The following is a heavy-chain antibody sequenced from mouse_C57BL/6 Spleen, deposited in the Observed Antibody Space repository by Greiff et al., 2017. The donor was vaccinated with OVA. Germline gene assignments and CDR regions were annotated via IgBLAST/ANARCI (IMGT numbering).Heavy chain of an antibody. Sequence: VQLQQSGAELVKPGASVKISCKASGYAFSSYWMNWVKQRPGKGLEWIGQIYPGDGDTNYNGKFKGKATLTADKSSSTAYMQLSSLTSEDSAVYFCARGLITTVFDYWGQGTTPTVSS. CDR2: IYPGDGDT. CDR3: ARGLITTVFDY. D-gene: IGHD1-1*01. J-gene: IGHJ2*01. CDR1: GYAFSSYW. V-gene: IGHV1-80*01.